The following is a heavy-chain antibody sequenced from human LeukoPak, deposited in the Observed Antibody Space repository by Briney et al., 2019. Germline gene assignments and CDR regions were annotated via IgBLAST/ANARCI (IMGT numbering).Heavy chain of an antibody. CDR1: CASTSSQH. CDR2: SYSGGNP. CDR3: AHARRGGGYYINSFAV. V-gene: IGHV4-59*11. J-gene: IGHJ3*01. D-gene: IGHD1-26*01. Sequence: SETLSHTCTVSCASTSSQHWSWIRQPPGKALECIGYSYSGGNPHYNPSLKTRDTISIHTHETDLSVRVPSVTAVHTGVFFCAHARRGGGYYINSFAVWGQGALVTISS.